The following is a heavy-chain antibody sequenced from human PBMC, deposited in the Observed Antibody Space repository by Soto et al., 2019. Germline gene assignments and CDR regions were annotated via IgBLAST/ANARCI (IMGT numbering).Heavy chain of an antibody. D-gene: IGHD2-2*02. CDR3: ARAGDDCSTTSCYMIDY. V-gene: IGHV1-3*01. J-gene: IGHJ4*02. CDR1: GYTFISYA. Sequence: QVQLVQSGAEVKKPGASVKVSCKASGYTFISYAMHWVRQAPGQRPEWMGWINAGNGYTKYSQKFQGRVTITRDTSASTADMELSSLRSEDTAVYYCARAGDDCSTTSCYMIDYWGQGTLVTVSS. CDR2: INAGNGYT.